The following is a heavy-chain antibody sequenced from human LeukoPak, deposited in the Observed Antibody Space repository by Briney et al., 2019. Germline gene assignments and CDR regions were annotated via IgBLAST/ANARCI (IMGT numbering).Heavy chain of an antibody. CDR3: ARGGYSRGQGSPFDY. V-gene: IGHV7-4-1*02. CDR2: INTNTGNP. D-gene: IGHD6-19*01. J-gene: IGHJ4*02. Sequence: ASVKVSCKASGYTFTNYPMIWVRQAPGQGLECMGWINTNTGNPTYAQGFTGRFLLSLDTSVGTTYLQIISLKTEDTAVYYCARGGYSRGQGSPFDYWGQGTLVTVSS. CDR1: GYTFTNYP.